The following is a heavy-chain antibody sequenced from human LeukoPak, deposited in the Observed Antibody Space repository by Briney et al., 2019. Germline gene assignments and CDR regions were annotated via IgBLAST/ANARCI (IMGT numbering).Heavy chain of an antibody. J-gene: IGHJ4*02. V-gene: IGHV4-59*08. Sequence: KPSETLSLTCSVSVGSITRHYWSWIRQPPGKGLEWIGYIYYSGSTNYNPSLKSRVTLSIDTSKNQFSLKLSSVTAADTAVYYCARHFFIGYGSSAHLDYWGQGTLVTVSS. D-gene: IGHD6-6*01. CDR1: VGSITRHY. CDR3: ARHFFIGYGSSAHLDY. CDR2: IYYSGST.